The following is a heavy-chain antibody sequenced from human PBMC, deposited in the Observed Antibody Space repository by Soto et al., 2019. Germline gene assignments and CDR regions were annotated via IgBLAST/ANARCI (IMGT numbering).Heavy chain of an antibody. CDR2: IGPTGDT. J-gene: IGHJ3*02. V-gene: IGHV4-34*02. CDR3: ARNGVGFGFDI. CDR1: GRSMSGYN. Sequence: QVQQQQWGARLLKPSETLSLTCAEYGRSMSGYNWSWLRRSPVRGLEWIGEIGPTGDTNYGPSFMSRVTGSVDTSKYDLSLRLTQVTAADTATYLCARNGVGFGFDIWGLGTMVSVSS. D-gene: IGHD3-10*01.